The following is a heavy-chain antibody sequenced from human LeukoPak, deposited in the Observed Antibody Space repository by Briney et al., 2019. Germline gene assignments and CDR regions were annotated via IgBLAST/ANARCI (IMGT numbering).Heavy chain of an antibody. J-gene: IGHJ5*02. CDR3: ASYLTMIRGVISYRGWFDP. Sequence: SETLSLTCNVSGGSISSSSYYWGWIRQPPGKGLEYIGSIYYSGITYYNPSLKSRVTISVDTSKKRFSLRLNSVTAADTAVYYCASYLTMIRGVISYRGWFDPWGQGTLVTVSS. CDR1: GGSISSSSYY. V-gene: IGHV4-39*01. D-gene: IGHD3-10*01. CDR2: IYYSGIT.